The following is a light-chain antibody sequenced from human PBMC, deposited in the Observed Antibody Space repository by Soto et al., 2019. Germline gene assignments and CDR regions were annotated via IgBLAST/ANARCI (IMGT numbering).Light chain of an antibody. J-gene: IGKJ1*01. CDR3: QQYNHWPLT. CDR1: QNVGYN. Sequence: EIVMTQSPAALSVSPWERATLSCRASQNVGYNLAWYQQKPGQAPRLLIHGASIRATGIPASFSGSGSGTAFTLTISSLQSEDFALYFCQQYNHWPLTFGQGTKVDIK. CDR2: GAS. V-gene: IGKV3-15*01.